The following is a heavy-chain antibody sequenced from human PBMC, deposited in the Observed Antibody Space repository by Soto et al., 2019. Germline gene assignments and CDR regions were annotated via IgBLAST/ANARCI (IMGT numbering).Heavy chain of an antibody. CDR1: GFTVSSNY. D-gene: IGHD6-19*01. CDR2: IYSGGST. J-gene: IGHJ4*02. Sequence: LGGSLRLSCAASGFTVSSNYMSWVRQAPGKGLEWVSVIYSGGSTYYADSVKGRFTISRDNSKNTLYLQMNSPRAEDAAVYYCARASLFIGSGMDYWGQGTLVTVSS. CDR3: ARASLFIGSGMDY. V-gene: IGHV3-53*01.